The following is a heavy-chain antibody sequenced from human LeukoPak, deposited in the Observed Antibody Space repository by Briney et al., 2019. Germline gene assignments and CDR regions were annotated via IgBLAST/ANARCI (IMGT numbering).Heavy chain of an antibody. J-gene: IGHJ4*02. CDR1: GFTFSNYA. V-gene: IGHV3-23*01. CDR2: VSGSGGST. CDR3: AKDLTWVAAAGHDY. D-gene: IGHD6-13*01. Sequence: GGSLRLSCAASGFTFSNYAMSWVRQAPGKGLEWVSTVSGSGGSTYYADSVKGRFTNSRDNSKNTLYLQMDSLGADDTAVYYCAKDLTWVAAAGHDYWGQGTLVTVSS.